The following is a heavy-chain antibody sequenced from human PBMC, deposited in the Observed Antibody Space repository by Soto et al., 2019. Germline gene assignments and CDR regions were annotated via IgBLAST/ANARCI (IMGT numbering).Heavy chain of an antibody. CDR2: ISSDGGNK. CDR1: GFTFSTYG. CDR3: AKDLFAGGSYGSAH. J-gene: IGHJ4*02. Sequence: QVQLVESGGGVVQPGRSLRLSCAASGFTFSTYGMHWVRQAPGKGLEWVALISSDGGNKYYGDSVKGRFTISRDNPKNTLYLQMNSLRVEDTAVYYCAKDLFAGGSYGSAHWGQGTLVTVSS. D-gene: IGHD1-26*01. V-gene: IGHV3-30*18.